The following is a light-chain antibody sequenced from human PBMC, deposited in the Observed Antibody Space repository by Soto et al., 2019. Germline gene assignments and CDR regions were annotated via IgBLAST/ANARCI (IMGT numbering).Light chain of an antibody. V-gene: IGLV2-23*01. J-gene: IGLJ3*02. Sequence: QSALTQPPSVSGSPGQSITITCSGTISDVGGYNFVSWYQQHPGKAPTLIIYGDTKWPSGVSNRFSGSKSGNTASLTISGLQAEDEDYYYCCSYAGSSTWVFGGGTKLTVL. CDR3: CSYAGSSTWV. CDR2: GDT. CDR1: ISDVGGYNF.